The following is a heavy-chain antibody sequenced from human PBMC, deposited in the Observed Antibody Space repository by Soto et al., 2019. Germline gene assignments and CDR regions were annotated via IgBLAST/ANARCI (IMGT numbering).Heavy chain of an antibody. V-gene: IGHV1-69*01. CDR2: IIPIFGTV. D-gene: IGHD3-3*02. Sequence: QVQLVQSGAEVKKPGSSVKVSCKASGGSFTGHVISWVRQAPGQGLEWMGGIIPIFGTVNYAQKIQGRVTRTADESTNTAYMEVSSLRSEDTGVYYCARENRLASLSDYYGMDVWGQGTTVTVSS. CDR3: ARENRLASLSDYYGMDV. J-gene: IGHJ6*02. CDR1: GGSFTGHV.